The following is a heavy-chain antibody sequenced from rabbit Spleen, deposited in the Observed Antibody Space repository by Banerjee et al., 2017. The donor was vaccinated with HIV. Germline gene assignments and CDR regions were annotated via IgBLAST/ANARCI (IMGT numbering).Heavy chain of an antibody. CDR3: ARDAGSGDYIDVYFDL. CDR1: GFSFSSGYD. V-gene: IGHV1S40*01. CDR2: VSSGSNSNT. J-gene: IGHJ4*01. Sequence: QSLEESGGDLVKPGASLTLTCTASGFSFSSGYDMCWVRQAPGKGLEWIACVSSGSNSNTWYASWAKGRFTISRSTSLNTVTLQMTSLTVADTATYFCARDAGSGDYIDVYFDLWGPGTLVTVS. D-gene: IGHD8-1*01.